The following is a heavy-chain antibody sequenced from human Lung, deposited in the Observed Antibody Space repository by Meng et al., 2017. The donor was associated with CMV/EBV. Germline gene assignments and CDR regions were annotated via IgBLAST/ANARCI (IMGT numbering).Heavy chain of an antibody. CDR2: IEYDGSEK. Sequence: GESLKISCIASGFTFSNSYMSWIRQPPGKGLEWVANIEYDGSEKAYVGSVKGRFTISRDNTKNSLYLQMNSLTAEDTAVYYCARDPHFGALDYWGQGTLVTVSS. V-gene: IGHV3-7*01. CDR1: GFTFSNSY. D-gene: IGHD3-10*01. J-gene: IGHJ4*02. CDR3: ARDPHFGALDY.